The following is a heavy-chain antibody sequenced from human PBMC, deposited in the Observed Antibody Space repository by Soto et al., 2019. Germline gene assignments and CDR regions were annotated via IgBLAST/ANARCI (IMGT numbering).Heavy chain of an antibody. CDR2: IYPGDSDT. V-gene: IGHV5-51*01. D-gene: IGHD2-15*01. Sequence: PGESLKISCKGSGYSFTSYWIGWVRQMPGKGPEAMGIIYPGDSDTRYRPSFQGQVTISADKPISTAYLQSSSLKASDTAMYYCARLSNIVVPYGMGVWGQGTTVNVPS. J-gene: IGHJ6*02. CDR3: ARLSNIVVPYGMGV. CDR1: GYSFTSYW.